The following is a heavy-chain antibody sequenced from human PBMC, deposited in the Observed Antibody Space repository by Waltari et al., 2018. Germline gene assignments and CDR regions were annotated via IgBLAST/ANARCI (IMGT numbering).Heavy chain of an antibody. V-gene: IGHV3-23*01. J-gene: IGHJ4*02. CDR1: GFTFSSYA. CDR3: AKDRSGLLYYFDY. D-gene: IGHD2-15*01. Sequence: EVQLLASGGGLVQPGGSLRLPCAASGFTFSSYAMSGGREAPGAGLGWVSCISGSCGSTDYADSVKGRFTISRDNSKNTLYLQMSSLRAEDTAVYYCAKDRSGLLYYFDYWGQGTLVTVSS. CDR2: ISGSCGST.